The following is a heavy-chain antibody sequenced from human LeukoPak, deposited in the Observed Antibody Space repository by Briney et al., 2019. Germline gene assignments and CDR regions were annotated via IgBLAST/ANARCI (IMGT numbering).Heavy chain of an antibody. CDR2: IYTSGST. J-gene: IGHJ3*02. V-gene: IGHV4-4*09. CDR3: ARHVYSTYSDAFDI. CDR1: GGSISSYY. D-gene: IGHD6-13*01. Sequence: SETLSLTCTVSGGSISSYYWSWIRQPPGKGLEWIGYIYTSGSTNYNPSLKSRVTISVDTSKNQFSLKLSSVTAADTVVYYCARHVYSTYSDAFDIWGRGTMVTVSS.